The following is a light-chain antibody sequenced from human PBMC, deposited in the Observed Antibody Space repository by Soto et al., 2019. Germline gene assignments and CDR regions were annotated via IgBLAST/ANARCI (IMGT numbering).Light chain of an antibody. J-gene: IGKJ1*01. CDR1: QRVTNN. V-gene: IGKV3-15*01. CDR2: GAF. CDR3: QQYDYWPLWT. Sequence: ERVMTQSPAILSVSPGERATLSCRASQRVTNNLAWYQQKPGQPPKLLIYGAFNRATGVPARFSGSVSGTEFTLTISSLQSEDFAVYYCQQYDYWPLWTFGQGTKVDIK.